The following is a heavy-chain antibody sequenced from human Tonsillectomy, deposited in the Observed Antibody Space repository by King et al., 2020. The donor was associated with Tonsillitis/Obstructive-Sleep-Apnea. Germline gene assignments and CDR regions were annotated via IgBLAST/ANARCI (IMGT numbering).Heavy chain of an antibody. D-gene: IGHD3-10*01. CDR1: GLTFSNYA. CDR2: ISYDGNNK. CDR3: ATYPVRALEYFDS. J-gene: IGHJ4*02. Sequence: QLVQSGGGVVQPGKSLSLSCAVSGLTFSNYAINWVRQAPGKGLEWVAVISYDGNNKYYADSVKGRFTIYRDNSINTLFLQMNSLRPDDTAMYYCATYPVRALEYFDSWGQGTRVIVS. V-gene: IGHV3-30*03.